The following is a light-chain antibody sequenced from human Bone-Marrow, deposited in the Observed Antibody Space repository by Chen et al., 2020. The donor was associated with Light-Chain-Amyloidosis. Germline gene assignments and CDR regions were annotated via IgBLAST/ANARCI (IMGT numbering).Light chain of an antibody. Sequence: QSALTQPASVPGSPGQAITISCTGTSSDVGGDNHVSWYQQHPDKVPKIMIYEVTNRPSWVPDRFSGSKSDNTASLAISGLQTEDEADYFCRSYTITNTLVFGSGTRVTVL. CDR1: SSDVGGDNH. J-gene: IGLJ1*01. CDR2: EVT. V-gene: IGLV2-14*01. CDR3: RSYTITNTLV.